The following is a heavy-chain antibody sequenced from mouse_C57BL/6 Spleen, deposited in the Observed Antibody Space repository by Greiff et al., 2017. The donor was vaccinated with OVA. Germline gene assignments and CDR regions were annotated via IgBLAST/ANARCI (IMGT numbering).Heavy chain of an antibody. D-gene: IGHD3-3*01. CDR2: IDPSDSYT. CDR3: ARKGLPLAMDY. CDR1: GYTFTSYW. Sequence: VQLQQPGAELVMPGASVKLSCKASGYTFTSYWMHWVKQRPGQGLEWIGEIDPSDSYTNYNQKFKGKSTLTVDKSSSTAYMQLSSLTSEDSAVYYCARKGLPLAMDYWGQGTSVTFSS. V-gene: IGHV1-69*01. J-gene: IGHJ4*01.